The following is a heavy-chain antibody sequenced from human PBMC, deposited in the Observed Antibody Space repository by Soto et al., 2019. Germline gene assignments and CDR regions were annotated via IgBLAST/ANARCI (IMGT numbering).Heavy chain of an antibody. CDR1: GGSISSYY. D-gene: IGHD2-15*01. J-gene: IGHJ5*02. Sequence: SETLSLTCTVSGGSISSYYWSWIRQPPGKGLEWIGYIYYSGSTNYNPSLKSRVTISVDTSKNQFSLKLSSVTAADTAVYYCARDNDCSGGSCYAKWFDPWGQGTLVTVSS. CDR2: IYYSGST. V-gene: IGHV4-59*01. CDR3: ARDNDCSGGSCYAKWFDP.